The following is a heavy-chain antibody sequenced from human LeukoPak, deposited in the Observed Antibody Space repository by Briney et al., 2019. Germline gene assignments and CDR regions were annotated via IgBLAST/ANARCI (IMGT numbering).Heavy chain of an antibody. Sequence: SVKVSCKASGYTFTGYYMHWVRQAPGQGLEWMGWINPNSGGTNYAQKFQGRVTMTRDTSISTAYMELSRLRSDDTAVYYCAREAPVAAGSDAFDIWGQGTMVTVSS. CDR2: INPNSGGT. D-gene: IGHD6-19*01. V-gene: IGHV1-2*02. CDR3: AREAPVAAGSDAFDI. CDR1: GYTFTGYY. J-gene: IGHJ3*02.